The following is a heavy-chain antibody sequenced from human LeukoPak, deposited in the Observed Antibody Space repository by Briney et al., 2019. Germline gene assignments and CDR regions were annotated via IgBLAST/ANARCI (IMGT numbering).Heavy chain of an antibody. J-gene: IGHJ4*02. V-gene: IGHV4-61*02. D-gene: IGHD6-13*01. Sequence: ESGPALVKPTQTLTLTCTFSGFSLSTSGMCVSWIRQPPGKGLEWIAYISSSGSTNYNPSLKSRVTISVDTSKNQFSLKLSSVTAADTALYYCARHGGSWTFDYWGQGTLVTVSS. CDR1: GFSLSTSGMC. CDR2: ISSSGST. CDR3: ARHGGSWTFDY.